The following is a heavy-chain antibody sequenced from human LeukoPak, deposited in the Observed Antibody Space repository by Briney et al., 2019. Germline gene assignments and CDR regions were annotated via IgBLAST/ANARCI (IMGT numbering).Heavy chain of an antibody. CDR1: GGSISSYY. J-gene: IGHJ4*02. V-gene: IGHV4-59*08. CDR2: IYYSGIT. CDR3: ARPSGSPWY. D-gene: IGHD3-10*01. Sequence: SETLSLTCTVSGGSISSYYWSWIRQPPGKGLEWIGYIYYSGITNYNPSLKSRVTMSVDTSKNQFSLKLSSVTAADTAVYFCARPSGSPWYWGQGTLVTVSS.